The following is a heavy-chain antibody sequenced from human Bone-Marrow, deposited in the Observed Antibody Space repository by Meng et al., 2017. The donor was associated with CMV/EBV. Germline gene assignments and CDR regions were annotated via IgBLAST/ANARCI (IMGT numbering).Heavy chain of an antibody. V-gene: IGHV3-48*03. D-gene: IGHD2-21*01. CDR1: GFTFGNYE. J-gene: IGHJ4*02. CDR2: ISTSGSTI. CDR3: AREEINCGGDCHVY. Sequence: GGSLRLSCTASGFTFGNYEMNWVRQAPGKGLEWIAYISTSGSTIFYADSVKGRFIISRDDAENSLYLQMNSLTDDDTALYYCAREEINCGGDCHVYWGKGTLVTVSS.